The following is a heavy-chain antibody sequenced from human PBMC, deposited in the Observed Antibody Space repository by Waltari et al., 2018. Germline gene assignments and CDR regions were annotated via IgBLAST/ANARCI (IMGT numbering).Heavy chain of an antibody. J-gene: IGHJ5*02. V-gene: IGHV3-23*01. CDR1: GFTFSSYA. Sequence: EVQLLESGGGLVQPGGSLRLSCAASGFTFSSYALSWVRPAPGKGLEWVSAISGSGGSTYYADSVKGRFTISRDNSKNTLYLQMNSLRAEDTAVYYCAKAVPGIAARRNWFDPWGQGTLVTVSS. D-gene: IGHD6-6*01. CDR3: AKAVPGIAARRNWFDP. CDR2: ISGSGGST.